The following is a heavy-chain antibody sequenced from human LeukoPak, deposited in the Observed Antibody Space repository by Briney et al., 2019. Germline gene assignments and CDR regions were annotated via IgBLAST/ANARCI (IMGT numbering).Heavy chain of an antibody. Sequence: SETLSLTCTVSGGSISSYYWSWIRQPAEKGLEWIGRIYSSGSTNYNPSLKSRVTMSVDTSKNQFSLKLSSVTAADTAVYYCARDSKPGLVWLNYDFWSGTSFWGQGTLVTVSS. J-gene: IGHJ4*02. CDR2: IYSSGST. D-gene: IGHD3-3*01. V-gene: IGHV4-4*07. CDR3: ARDSKPGLVWLNYDFWSGTSF. CDR1: GGSISSYY.